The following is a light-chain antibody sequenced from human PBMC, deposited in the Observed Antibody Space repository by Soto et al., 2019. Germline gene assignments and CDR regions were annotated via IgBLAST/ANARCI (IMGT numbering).Light chain of an antibody. CDR2: AAS. CDR1: QSISSY. CDR3: QQSYSTLRT. Sequence: DIQMTQSPSSLSASVGDRVTITCRASQSISSYLNWYQQKPGKAPKLLIYAASSLQSGVPSRFSGSGSGTDFTRTISSLQPEDFATYYCQQSYSTLRTFGGGTKVEIK. J-gene: IGKJ4*01. V-gene: IGKV1-39*01.